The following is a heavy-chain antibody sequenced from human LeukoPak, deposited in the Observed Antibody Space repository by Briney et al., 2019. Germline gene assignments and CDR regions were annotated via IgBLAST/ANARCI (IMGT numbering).Heavy chain of an antibody. V-gene: IGHV3-21*01. D-gene: IGHD6-6*01. Sequence: AGGSLRLSCAASGFTFSSYSMNWVRQAPGKGLEWVSSISSSSSYIYYADSVKGRFTISRDNAKNSLYLQMNSLRAEDTAVYYCARRIAAWSGAFDIWGQGTMVTVSS. CDR1: GFTFSSYS. J-gene: IGHJ3*02. CDR2: ISSSSSYI. CDR3: ARRIAAWSGAFDI.